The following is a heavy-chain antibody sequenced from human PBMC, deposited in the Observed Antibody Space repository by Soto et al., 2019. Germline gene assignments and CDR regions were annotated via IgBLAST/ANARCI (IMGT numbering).Heavy chain of an antibody. CDR2: ISSSSSTI. V-gene: IGHV3-48*01. Sequence: XXSLRLSYAASGFTFSSYSMDWVLQAPGKGLEWVSYISSSSSTIYYADSVKGRFTISRDNAKNSLYLQMNSLRAEDKAVYYCARSYYDFWSGYSDWFDPWGQGALVTVSS. CDR3: ARSYYDFWSGYSDWFDP. J-gene: IGHJ5*02. CDR1: GFTFSSYS. D-gene: IGHD3-3*01.